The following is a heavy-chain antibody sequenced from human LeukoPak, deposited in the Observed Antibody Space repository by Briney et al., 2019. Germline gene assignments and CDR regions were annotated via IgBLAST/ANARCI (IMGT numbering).Heavy chain of an antibody. CDR1: GFTLSSYG. V-gene: IGHV3-21*01. J-gene: IGHJ4*02. D-gene: IGHD2-15*01. CDR3: ARGFSGPTGY. Sequence: GGTLRLSRASSGFTLSSYGMSWVRQAPGKGLEWVSSLSSSSYIYYADSVKGRFTISRDNAKNSLYLQMNSLRAEDTAVYYCARGFSGPTGYWGQGTLVTVSS. CDR2: LSSSSYI.